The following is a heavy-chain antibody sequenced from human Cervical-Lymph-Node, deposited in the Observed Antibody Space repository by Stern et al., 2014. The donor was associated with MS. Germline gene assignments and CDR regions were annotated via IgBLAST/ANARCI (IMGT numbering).Heavy chain of an antibody. D-gene: IGHD2-15*01. CDR2: IIPNLDTT. V-gene: IGHV1-69*11. J-gene: IGHJ4*02. CDR3: AREKSDCSGGSCFSSLDY. Sequence: VQLVQSGAAVKKPGSSVKVSCKSSGDTFRTHAISWVRQAPGQGLERMGRIIPNLDTTVYAQKFQRRLTIDADEATNTAYMELSSWTPDDTAVYYCAREKSDCSGGSCFSSLDYWGQGTLVTVSS. CDR1: GDTFRTHA.